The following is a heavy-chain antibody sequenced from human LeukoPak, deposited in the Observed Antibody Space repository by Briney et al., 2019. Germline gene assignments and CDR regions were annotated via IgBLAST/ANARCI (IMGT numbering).Heavy chain of an antibody. D-gene: IGHD6-19*01. CDR3: ARGQEQFSSPWQWGPRRKNFYYYGMDV. Sequence: GGSLRLSCAASGFTVSNNSMNWVRLGPGKGLEWVSVISSDGNTYYADSVKGRFTISRDNSRNTLSLQMHGLRADDTAVYYCARGQEQFSSPWQWGPRRKNFYYYGMDVWGQGTTVTVSS. J-gene: IGHJ6*02. CDR2: ISSDGNT. CDR1: GFTVSNNS. V-gene: IGHV3-66*01.